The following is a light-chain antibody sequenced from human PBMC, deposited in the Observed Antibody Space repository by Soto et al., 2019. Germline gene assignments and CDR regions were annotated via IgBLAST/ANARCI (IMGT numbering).Light chain of an antibody. CDR3: QQLTSYPIT. CDR1: QGLSSD. Sequence: DIQLTQSPSFLSASVGDRVTITCRASQGLSSDLAWYQQKPGKAPKLLIYAASTLQSGVPSRFSGSGSGTEFTLTISSLQPEDFATYSCQQLTSYPITFGQGTRLEIK. V-gene: IGKV1-9*01. J-gene: IGKJ5*01. CDR2: AAS.